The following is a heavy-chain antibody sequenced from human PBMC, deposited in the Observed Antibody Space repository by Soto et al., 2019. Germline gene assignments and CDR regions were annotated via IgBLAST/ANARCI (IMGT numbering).Heavy chain of an antibody. Sequence: GGSLRLSCAASGFTFSSYSMNWVRQAPGKGLEWVSSISSSSSYIYYADSVKGRFTISRDNAKNSLYLQMNSLRAEDTAVYYCARDMVPAAGWFDPWGQGTLVTVPQ. CDR1: GFTFSSYS. V-gene: IGHV3-21*01. CDR3: ARDMVPAAGWFDP. CDR2: ISSSSSYI. D-gene: IGHD2-2*01. J-gene: IGHJ5*02.